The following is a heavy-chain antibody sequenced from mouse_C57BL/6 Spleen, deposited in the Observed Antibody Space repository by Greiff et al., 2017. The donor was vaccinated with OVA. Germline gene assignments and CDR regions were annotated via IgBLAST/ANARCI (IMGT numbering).Heavy chain of an antibody. Sequence: QVQLKESGAELVRPGASVTLSCKASGYTFTDYEMHWVKQTPVHGLEWIGAIDPETGGTAYNQKFKGKAILTADKSSSTAYMELRSLASEDSAVYYCTRSRYSNYDYFDYWGQGTTLTVSS. CDR1: GYTFTDYE. V-gene: IGHV1-15*01. J-gene: IGHJ2*01. CDR2: IDPETGGT. CDR3: TRSRYSNYDYFDY. D-gene: IGHD2-5*01.